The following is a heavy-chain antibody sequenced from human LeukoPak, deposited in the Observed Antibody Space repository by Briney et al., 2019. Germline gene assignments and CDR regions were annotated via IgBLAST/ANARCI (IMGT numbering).Heavy chain of an antibody. J-gene: IGHJ4*02. V-gene: IGHV3-9*01. CDR1: GFTFDDYA. Sequence: GGSLRLSCAASGFTFDDYAMHWVRQAPGKGLEWVSGISWNSGNIGYADSVKGRFTISRDNAKNSLYLQMNSLRTEDTAFYYCAKDKGMHYYGSASYSYFDSWGQATLVTVSS. CDR2: ISWNSGNI. D-gene: IGHD3-10*01. CDR3: AKDKGMHYYGSASYSYFDS.